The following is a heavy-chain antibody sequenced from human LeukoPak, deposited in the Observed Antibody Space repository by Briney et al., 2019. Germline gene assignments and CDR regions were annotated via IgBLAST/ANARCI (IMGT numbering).Heavy chain of an antibody. CDR2: IYSSGST. J-gene: IGHJ4*02. D-gene: IGHD4-17*01. CDR1: GFTFSDYY. V-gene: IGHV4-59*01. Sequence: GSLRLSCAASGFTFSDYYMSWIRQPPGKGLEWIGYIYSSGSTNYNPSLKSRVTISVDTSKNQFSLKLSSVTAADTAVYYCAREAYGDYPYWGQGTLVTVSS. CDR3: AREAYGDYPY.